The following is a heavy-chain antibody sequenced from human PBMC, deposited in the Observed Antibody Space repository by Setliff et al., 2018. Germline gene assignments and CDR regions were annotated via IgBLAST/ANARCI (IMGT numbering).Heavy chain of an antibody. D-gene: IGHD5-18*01. V-gene: IGHV3-30*02. CDR2: TQFDGNDR. CDR3: ASGHRYGYLFEY. J-gene: IGHJ4*02. Sequence: GGSLRLSCAASGFSFSNYAMHWVRQAPGRGLEWVAFTQFDGNDRYFADSVKGRFTISRDNSKYTLYLQMNSLRVEDSGRYYCASGHRYGYLFEYWGQGTLVTVSS. CDR1: GFSFSNYA.